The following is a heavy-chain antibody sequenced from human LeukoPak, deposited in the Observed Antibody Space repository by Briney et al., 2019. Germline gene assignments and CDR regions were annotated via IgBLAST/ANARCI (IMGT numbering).Heavy chain of an antibody. Sequence: GGSLRLSCAASGFTFSSYAMSWVRQAPGKGLEWVSAISGSGGSTYYADSVKGQFTISRDNSKNTLYLQMNSLRAEDTAVYYCAKDPKTKYCSGGSCLVNWFDPWGQGTLVTVSS. J-gene: IGHJ5*02. CDR3: AKDPKTKYCSGGSCLVNWFDP. V-gene: IGHV3-23*01. D-gene: IGHD2-15*01. CDR2: ISGSGGST. CDR1: GFTFSSYA.